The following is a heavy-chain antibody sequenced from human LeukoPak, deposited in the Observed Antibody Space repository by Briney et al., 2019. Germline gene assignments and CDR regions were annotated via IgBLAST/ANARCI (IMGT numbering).Heavy chain of an antibody. J-gene: IGHJ4*02. D-gene: IGHD3-22*01. CDR1: GYTFTSYY. CDR2: INPSGGST. Sequence: ASVKVSCKASGYTFTSYYMHWVRQAPGQGLEWMGIINPSGGSTSYAQKFQGRVTMTRDTSTSTVYMELSSLRSEDTAVYYCARALRGEYYYDSSGYSPFDYWGRGTLVTVSS. CDR3: ARALRGEYYYDSSGYSPFDY. V-gene: IGHV1-46*01.